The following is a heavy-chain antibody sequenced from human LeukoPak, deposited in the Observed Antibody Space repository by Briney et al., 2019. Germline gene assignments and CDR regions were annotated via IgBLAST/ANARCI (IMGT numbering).Heavy chain of an antibody. J-gene: IGHJ5*02. V-gene: IGHV4-59*12. CDR3: ARSHRYYYDSSGYTNWFDP. CDR2: IYYSGSA. D-gene: IGHD3-22*01. Sequence: SETLSLTCTVSGGSISSYYWSWIRQPPGKGLEWIGYIYYSGSANYNPSLKSRVTISVDTSKNQFSLKLSSVTAADTAVYYCARSHRYYYDSSGYTNWFDPWGQGTLVTVSS. CDR1: GGSISSYY.